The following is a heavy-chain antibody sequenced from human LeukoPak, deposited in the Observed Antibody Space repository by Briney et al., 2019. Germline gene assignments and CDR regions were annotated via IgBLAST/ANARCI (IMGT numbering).Heavy chain of an antibody. V-gene: IGHV3-48*03. CDR3: ASHSSGWYSDFDY. J-gene: IGHJ4*02. CDR2: ISSSGSTI. D-gene: IGHD6-19*01. CDR1: GFTFSSYE. Sequence: GGSLRLXCAASGFTFSSYEMNWVRQAPGKGLEWVSYISSSGSTIYYADSVKGRFTISRDNAKNPLYLQMNSLRAEDTAVYYCASHSSGWYSDFDYWGQGTLVTVSS.